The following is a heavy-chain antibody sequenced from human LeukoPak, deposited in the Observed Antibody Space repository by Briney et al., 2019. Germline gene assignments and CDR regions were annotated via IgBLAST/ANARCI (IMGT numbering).Heavy chain of an antibody. V-gene: IGHV3-23*01. Sequence: GGSLRLSCAASGFTFSSYGMSWVRQAPGKGLEWVSAISGSGGSTYYADSVKGRFTISRDNAKNSLYLQMNSLRVEDTAVYYCARAHNWKYGTFDYWGQGTLVTVSS. D-gene: IGHD1-7*01. J-gene: IGHJ4*02. CDR1: GFTFSSYG. CDR2: ISGSGGST. CDR3: ARAHNWKYGTFDY.